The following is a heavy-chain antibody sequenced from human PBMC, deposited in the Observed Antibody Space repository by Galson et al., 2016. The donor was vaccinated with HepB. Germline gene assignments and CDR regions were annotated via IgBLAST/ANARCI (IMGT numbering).Heavy chain of an antibody. CDR2: INQSGRA. CDR3: ARGVRGVIAIYYYYSMDV. CDR1: GGSFSGYY. Sequence: TLSLTCAVYGGSFSGYYWSWIRQPPGKGLEWIADINQSGRANYNPSLKSRVTISLDTSKNQFSLKVSSVTAADTAVYFCARGVRGVIAIYYYYSMDVWGQGTTVTVS. D-gene: IGHD3-10*01. V-gene: IGHV4-34*01. J-gene: IGHJ6*02.